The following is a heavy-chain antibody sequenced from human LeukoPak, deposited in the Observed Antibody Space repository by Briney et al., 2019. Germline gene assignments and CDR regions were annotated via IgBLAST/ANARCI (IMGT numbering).Heavy chain of an antibody. CDR2: ISSSSSYI. V-gene: IGHV3-21*01. J-gene: IGHJ1*01. CDR3: ARDMTHYYDSSGPTFFQH. D-gene: IGHD3-22*01. Sequence: GESLKISCAASGFTFSSYSMNWVRQAPGKGLEWVSSISSSSSYIYYADSVKGRFTISRDNAKNSLYLQVNSLRAEDTAVYYCARDMTHYYDSSGPTFFQHWGQGTLVTVSS. CDR1: GFTFSSYS.